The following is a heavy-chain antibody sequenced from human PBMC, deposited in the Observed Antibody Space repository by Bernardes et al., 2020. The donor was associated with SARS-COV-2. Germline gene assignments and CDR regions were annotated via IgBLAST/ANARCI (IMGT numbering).Heavy chain of an antibody. Sequence: GGSLRLSCAVSGLTLNTYGIHWIRQSPGKGLQWIAYISSTFLTIWYADSVKGRFTISRDNGENLVYLEMSIVRIKDTDDYYCARDPLLGDDDASRYYIDDWDKGTTITGSS. D-gene: IGHD3-10*01. J-gene: IGHJ6*03. V-gene: IGHV3-48*04. CDR2: ISSTFLTI. CDR1: GLTLNTYG. CDR3: ARDPLLGDDDASRYYIDD.